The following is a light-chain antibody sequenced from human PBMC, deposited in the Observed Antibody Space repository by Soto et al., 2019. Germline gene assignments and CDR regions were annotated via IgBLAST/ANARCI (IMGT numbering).Light chain of an antibody. CDR1: QSVSNY. Sequence: ELVLTQSPATLSLSPGERATLSFRASQSVSNYFAWYQQKPGQAPRLLIYGTSTRATGIPGRFSGSGSGTEFTLTISSLQSEDFAVYYCQQYNHWWKCGQGNKVAIK. V-gene: IGKV3-15*01. J-gene: IGKJ1*01. CDR2: GTS. CDR3: QQYNHWWK.